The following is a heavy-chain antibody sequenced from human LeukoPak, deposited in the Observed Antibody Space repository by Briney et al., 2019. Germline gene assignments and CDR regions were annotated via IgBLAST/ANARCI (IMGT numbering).Heavy chain of an antibody. J-gene: IGHJ4*02. CDR3: ASRQDLGWHYDN. D-gene: IGHD6-19*01. CDR1: GFTFRSYA. V-gene: IGHV3-23*01. Sequence: GGSLRLSCAASGFTFRSYAMSWVRQAPGKGLEWVSGFSGGGDNTHYADSVKGRFTISRDISKNTLYLQMNSLRAEDTAVYYCASRQDLGWHYDNWGQGTLVTVSS. CDR2: FSGGGDNT.